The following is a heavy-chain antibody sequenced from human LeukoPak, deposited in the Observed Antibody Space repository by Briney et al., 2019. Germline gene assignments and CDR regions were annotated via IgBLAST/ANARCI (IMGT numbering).Heavy chain of an antibody. D-gene: IGHD2-21*02. J-gene: IGHJ4*02. CDR2: ISYSGNT. CDR1: GGSISSNSYY. CDR3: ASRYCGGDCYYAY. V-gene: IGHV4-39*07. Sequence: ASETLSLTCTVSGGSISSNSYYWAWIRRPPRKGLEWIATISYSGNTYYNPSLQSRLTISVETSKTQFSLRLTSVTAADTAVYYCASRYCGGDCYYAYWGQGTLVTVSS.